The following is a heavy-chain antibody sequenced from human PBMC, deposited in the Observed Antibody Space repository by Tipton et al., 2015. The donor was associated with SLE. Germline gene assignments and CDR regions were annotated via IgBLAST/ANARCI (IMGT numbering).Heavy chain of an antibody. V-gene: IGHV4-59*08. Sequence: TLSLTCTVSGGSISSYYWSWIRQPPGKGLEWIGYIYYSGSTNYNPSLKSRVTISVGTSKNQFSLKLSSVTAADTAVYYCARCTTEVTLDYWGQGTLVTVSS. J-gene: IGHJ4*02. CDR2: IYYSGST. D-gene: IGHD2-21*02. CDR1: GGSISSYY. CDR3: ARCTTEVTLDY.